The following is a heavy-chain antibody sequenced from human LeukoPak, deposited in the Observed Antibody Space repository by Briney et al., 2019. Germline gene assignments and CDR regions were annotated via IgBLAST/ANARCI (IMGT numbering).Heavy chain of an antibody. CDR1: GGSISGAY. J-gene: IGHJ4*02. V-gene: IGHV4-59*01. CDR3: ARRVGDKDYFDY. CDR2: IYYSGST. Sequence: PSKTLSLTCSVSGGSISGAYWSWIRQPPGKGLEWIAYIYYSGSTNYNPSLKSRVTISVDTSKNQFSLKLSSVTAADTAVYYCARRVGDKDYFDYWGQGTLVTVSS. D-gene: IGHD1-26*01.